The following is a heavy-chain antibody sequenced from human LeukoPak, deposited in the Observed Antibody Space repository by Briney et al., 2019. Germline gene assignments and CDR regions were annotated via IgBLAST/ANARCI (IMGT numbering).Heavy chain of an antibody. Sequence: PGGSLRLSCAASGFTFSSYAMHWVRQAPGKGLEWVSYISSSSTTIFYADSVKGRFTISRDNAKNSLFLQMNGLRDEDTALYYCARERVIAAAGDGFDSWGQGTLVTVSS. CDR3: ARERVIAAAGDGFDS. D-gene: IGHD2-21*01. J-gene: IGHJ4*02. CDR1: GFTFSSYA. CDR2: ISSSSTTI. V-gene: IGHV3-48*02.